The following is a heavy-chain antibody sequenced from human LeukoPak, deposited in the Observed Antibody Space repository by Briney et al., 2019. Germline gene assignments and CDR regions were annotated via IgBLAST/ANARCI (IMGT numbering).Heavy chain of an antibody. CDR1: GFTFNSNV. CDR2: IGGSGART. J-gene: IGHJ4*02. D-gene: IGHD6-19*01. V-gene: IGHV3-23*01. Sequence: GGSLRLSCAASGFTFNSNVMSWVRQAPGKGLEWVSAIGGSGARTYYADSVRGWFTISRDNSKNTVYLQLNSLRGEDTAVYYCAKDLVSGDWYWRGFDSWGQGTLVTVSS. CDR3: AKDLVSGDWYWRGFDS.